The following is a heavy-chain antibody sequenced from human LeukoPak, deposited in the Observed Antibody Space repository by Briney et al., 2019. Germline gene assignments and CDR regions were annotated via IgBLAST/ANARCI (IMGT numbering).Heavy chain of an antibody. J-gene: IGHJ4*02. CDR1: GFTFSSYP. CDR2: MSGSGDRS. CDR3: GKEPWEGSGYIHF. D-gene: IGHD3-3*01. Sequence: PGGSLRLSCAASGFTFSSYPMTWVRQAPGKGLEWVSAMSGSGDRSVYGDSVKGRFTIYRDNSKNTLFLQMKGLKDGDTAIYYCGKEPWEGSGYIHFWGQGTLVTVSS. V-gene: IGHV3-23*01.